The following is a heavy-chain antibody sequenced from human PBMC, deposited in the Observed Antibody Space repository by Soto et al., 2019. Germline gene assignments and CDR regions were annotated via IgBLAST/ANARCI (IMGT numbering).Heavy chain of an antibody. CDR3: ASQRLGYYYMDV. J-gene: IGHJ6*03. V-gene: IGHV1-2*04. CDR1: GYTFTGYY. Sequence: QVQLVQSGAEVKKPGASVKVSCKASGYTFTGYYMHWVRQAPGQGLGGMGWINPNGGGTNSAQKFQGWVTMTRETSSSTAYMELSRLRSDDPAVYYCASQRLGYYYMDVWGKGTTVTVSS. CDR2: INPNGGGT.